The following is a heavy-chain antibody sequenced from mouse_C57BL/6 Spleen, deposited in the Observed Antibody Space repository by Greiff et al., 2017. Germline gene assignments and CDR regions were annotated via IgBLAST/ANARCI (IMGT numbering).Heavy chain of an antibody. V-gene: IGHV1-4*01. D-gene: IGHD1-1*01. CDR2: INPSSGYT. CDR1: GYTFTSYT. J-gene: IGHJ1*03. CDR3: ARGYYYGSSYGYFDV. Sequence: VKLQQSGAELARPGASVKMSCKASGYTFTSYTMHWVKQRPGQGLEWIGYINPSSGYTKYNQKFKDKATLTADKSSSTAYMQLSSLTSEDSAVYYCARGYYYGSSYGYFDVWGTGTTVTVSS.